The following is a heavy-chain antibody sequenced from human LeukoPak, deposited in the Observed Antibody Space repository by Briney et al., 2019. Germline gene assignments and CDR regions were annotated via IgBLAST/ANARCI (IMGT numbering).Heavy chain of an antibody. Sequence: SETLSLTCTVSGYSISSGYYWGWIRQPPGKGLEWIGSIYHSGSTYYNPSLKSRVTISVDTSKNQFSLKLSSVTAADTAVYYCARVARFGELLFSSWFDPWGQGTLVTVSS. D-gene: IGHD3-10*01. CDR3: ARVARFGELLFSSWFDP. CDR1: GYSISSGYY. V-gene: IGHV4-38-2*02. J-gene: IGHJ5*02. CDR2: IYHSGST.